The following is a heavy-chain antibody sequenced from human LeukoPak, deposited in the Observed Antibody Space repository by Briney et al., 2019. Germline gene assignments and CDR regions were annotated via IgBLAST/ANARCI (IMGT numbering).Heavy chain of an antibody. CDR1: GGSFSGYY. V-gene: IGHV4-34*01. CDR3: ARGVNGSGSYYFDY. J-gene: IGHJ4*02. Sequence: SETLSLTCAVYGGSFSGYYWSWIRQPPGKGLEWIGEINHSGSTNYNPSLKSRVTISVDTFKNQFSLKLSSVTAADTAVYYCARGVNGSGSYYFDYWGQGTLVTVSS. D-gene: IGHD3-10*01. CDR2: INHSGST.